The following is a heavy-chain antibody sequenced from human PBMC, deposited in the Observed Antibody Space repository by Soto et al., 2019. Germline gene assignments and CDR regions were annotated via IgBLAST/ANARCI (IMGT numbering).Heavy chain of an antibody. J-gene: IGHJ6*02. D-gene: IGHD6-13*01. Sequence: GGSMRLSWGASGVTFSSYGMHWVRQAPCKGLDWVAVISYDGSNKYYADPVLGRFTISRADSKNTLNLQMNSLRAEDTAEYYCAKRIAAASNYYYYGMDVWGQVTTVTVS. V-gene: IGHV3-30*18. CDR2: ISYDGSNK. CDR3: AKRIAAASNYYYYGMDV. CDR1: GVTFSSYG.